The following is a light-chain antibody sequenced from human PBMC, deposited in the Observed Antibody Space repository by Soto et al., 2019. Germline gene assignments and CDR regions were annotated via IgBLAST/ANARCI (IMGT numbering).Light chain of an antibody. CDR2: GVS. CDR1: QSISSNY. Sequence: EIVLTQSPATLSFSPGATSTLSCRSSQSISSNYLAWFQQKPGQAPRLLIYGVSSRAAGIPDRFSGSGSGTDFTLTISGLEPEDFAVYYCHHYGRSPIYTFGPGTKVDIK. CDR3: HHYGRSPIYT. V-gene: IGKV3-20*01. J-gene: IGKJ3*01.